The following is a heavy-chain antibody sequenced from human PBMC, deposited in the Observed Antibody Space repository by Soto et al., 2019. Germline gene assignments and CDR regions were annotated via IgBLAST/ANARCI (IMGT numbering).Heavy chain of an antibody. Sequence: SETLSLTCTVSGDSMSNYSWNWIRQPPGKGLEWIGYIYYSGSTNYNPSLKSRVTISVDTSKNQFSLKLSSVTAADTAVYYCARHTVAGTAYFQHWGQGTLVTVSS. CDR1: GDSMSNYS. J-gene: IGHJ1*01. CDR3: ARHTVAGTAYFQH. V-gene: IGHV4-59*08. CDR2: IYYSGST. D-gene: IGHD6-19*01.